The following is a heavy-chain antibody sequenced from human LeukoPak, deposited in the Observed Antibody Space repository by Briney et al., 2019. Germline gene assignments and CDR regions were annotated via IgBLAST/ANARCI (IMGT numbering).Heavy chain of an antibody. D-gene: IGHD2-15*01. Sequence: PGGSLRLSCAASGFTFSSYGVHWVRQAPGKGLEWVAVISYDGSNKYYADSVKGRFTISRDNSKNTLYLQMNSLRAEDTAVYYCAKGYCSGGSCYFDYWGQGTLVTVSS. V-gene: IGHV3-30*18. CDR3: AKGYCSGGSCYFDY. CDR2: ISYDGSNK. CDR1: GFTFSSYG. J-gene: IGHJ4*02.